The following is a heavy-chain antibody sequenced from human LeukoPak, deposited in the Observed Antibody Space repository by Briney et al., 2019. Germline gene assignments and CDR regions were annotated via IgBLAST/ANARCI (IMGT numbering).Heavy chain of an antibody. CDR3: ARQQQLAPQWYFDL. CDR1: GFTFSDYY. D-gene: IGHD6-13*01. J-gene: IGHJ2*01. Sequence: GGSLRLSCAASGFTFSDYYMSWIRQAPGKGLEWVSYISSSGSTIYYADSVKGRFTISRDNAKNSLYLQMNSLRAEDTAVYYCARQQQLAPQWYFDLWGRGTLVTVSS. CDR2: ISSSGSTI. V-gene: IGHV3-11*01.